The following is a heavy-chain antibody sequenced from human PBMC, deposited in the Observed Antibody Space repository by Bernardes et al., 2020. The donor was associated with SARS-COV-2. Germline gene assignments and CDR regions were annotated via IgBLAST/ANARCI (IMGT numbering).Heavy chain of an antibody. CDR1: GASIRTGGYY. CDR3: ATYDYGDLYYLDY. V-gene: IGHV4-31*03. J-gene: IGHJ4*02. Sequence: SETLSLTCTVSGASIRTGGYYWTWIRHHPEKGLEWIGHPYNRGNTYYNPSLKSRVIISIDTSKNQLSLNLRSVTVADTAVYYCATYDYGDLYYLDYWGQGTLVTVSS. D-gene: IGHD4-17*01. CDR2: PYNRGNT.